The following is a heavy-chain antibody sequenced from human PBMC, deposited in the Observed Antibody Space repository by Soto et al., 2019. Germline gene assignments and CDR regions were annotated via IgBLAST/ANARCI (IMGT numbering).Heavy chain of an antibody. Sequence: EVQLVESGGGLVQPGGSLRLSCAASGFRFNIYSMNWVRQAPGKGLEWSAYITSDTKTIKYGDSVKGRFTISRDNAGNIVYLQMNSLRDEDTAVYYCARSVEGHFDYWGQGTVVTVSS. J-gene: IGHJ4*02. V-gene: IGHV3-48*02. CDR1: GFRFNIYS. CDR2: ITSDTKTI. CDR3: ARSVEGHFDY. D-gene: IGHD6-19*01.